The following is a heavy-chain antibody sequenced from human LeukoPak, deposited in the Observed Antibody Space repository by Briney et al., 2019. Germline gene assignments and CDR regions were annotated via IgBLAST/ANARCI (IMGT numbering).Heavy chain of an antibody. Sequence: GGSLRLSCAASGFTFSDYYMSWVRQAPGKGLEWVSYISSSGSTIYYADSVKGRFTISRDNAKNSLYLQMNSLRAEDTAVYYCVAPDGDYDPLNYWGQGTLVTVSS. CDR3: VAPDGDYDPLNY. V-gene: IGHV3-11*04. D-gene: IGHD4-17*01. CDR1: GFTFSDYY. J-gene: IGHJ4*02. CDR2: ISSSGSTI.